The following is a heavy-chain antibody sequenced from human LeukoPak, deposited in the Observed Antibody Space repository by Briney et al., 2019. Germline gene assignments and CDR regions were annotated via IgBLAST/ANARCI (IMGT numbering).Heavy chain of an antibody. CDR2: IKNTVHGGTS. V-gene: IGHV3-15*01. CDR1: GFTFINAW. Sequence: GGSLRLSCAASGFTFINAWMTWVRQAPGKGLEWVGLIKNTVHGGTSESAGSVKGRFIISRDDSKNILYLQMNNLKTEDTGVYYCSTMENYYDDSHFDYWGQGTLVTVSS. D-gene: IGHD3-22*01. J-gene: IGHJ4*02. CDR3: STMENYYDDSHFDY.